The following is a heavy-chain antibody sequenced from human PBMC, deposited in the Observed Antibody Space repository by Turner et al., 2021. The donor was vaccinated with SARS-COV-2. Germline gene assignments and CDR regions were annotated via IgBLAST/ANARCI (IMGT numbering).Heavy chain of an antibody. D-gene: IGHD1-26*01. CDR3: AKSYSGSYWDRNDY. CDR1: GFTFSIYG. V-gene: IGHV3-30*18. J-gene: IGHJ4*02. CDR2: ISYEGSNK. Sequence: QVQLVESGGGVVQPGRSLRLSCAASGFTFSIYGMHWVRQAPGKGLEWVAVISYEGSNKYYADSVKGRFTISRDNSKNTLYLQMNSLRAEDTAVYYCAKSYSGSYWDRNDYWGQGTLVTVSS.